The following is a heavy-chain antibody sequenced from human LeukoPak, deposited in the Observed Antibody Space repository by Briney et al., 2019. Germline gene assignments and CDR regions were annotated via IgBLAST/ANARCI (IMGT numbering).Heavy chain of an antibody. CDR2: ISGSGGST. D-gene: IGHD3-9*01. J-gene: IGHJ4*02. V-gene: IGHV3-23*01. Sequence: GGSLRLSCAASGFTFSSYAMSWVRQAPGKGLEWVSAISGSGGSTYYADSVKGRFTISRDNSKNTLYLQMNSLRAEDTAVYYCARYFHDGVHYYFDYWGQGTLVTVSS. CDR3: ARYFHDGVHYYFDY. CDR1: GFTFSSYA.